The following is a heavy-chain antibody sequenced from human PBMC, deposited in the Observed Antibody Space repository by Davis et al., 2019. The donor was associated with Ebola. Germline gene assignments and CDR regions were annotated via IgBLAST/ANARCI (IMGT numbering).Heavy chain of an antibody. D-gene: IGHD3-10*01. Sequence: GESLKISCKGSGYNFNTYWIGWVRPMPGKGLEWMGIIYPGDYDTRYSQSFQAQVPISADRPISTAYLQWDSLKASDTAVYYCARCRSLGSYYYMDVWGNGTSVTVSS. CDR3: ARCRSLGSYYYMDV. CDR2: IYPGDYDT. V-gene: IGHV5-51*04. CDR1: GYNFNTYW. J-gene: IGHJ6*03.